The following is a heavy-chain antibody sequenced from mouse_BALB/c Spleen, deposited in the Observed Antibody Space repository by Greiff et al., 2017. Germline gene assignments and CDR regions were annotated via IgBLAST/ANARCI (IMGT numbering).Heavy chain of an antibody. D-gene: IGHD2-14*01. CDR3: TRGYGDAMDY. Sequence: EVQLVESGGGLVQPGGSMKLSCVASGFTFSNYWMNWVRQSPEKGLEWVAEIRLKSNNYATQYAESVKGRFTISRDDSKSSVYLQMNNLRAEDTGIYYCTRGYGDAMDYWGQGTSVTVSS. CDR2: IRLKSNNYAT. CDR1: GFTFSNYW. J-gene: IGHJ4*01. V-gene: IGHV6-6*02.